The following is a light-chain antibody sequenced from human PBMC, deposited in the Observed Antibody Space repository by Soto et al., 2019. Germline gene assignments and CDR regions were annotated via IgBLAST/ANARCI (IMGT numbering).Light chain of an antibody. CDR1: QDITNH. CDR2: TGS. J-gene: IGKJ1*01. CDR3: QQTLSFPPT. Sequence: DIQMTQSPSSLSASVGDRVTITCQASQDITNHLNWYQQKPGKAPKLLIFTGSLLHSGVPPRFSGSGSGTDFTLTISSLQPEDFATYYCQQTLSFPPTFGQGTKV. V-gene: IGKV1-39*01.